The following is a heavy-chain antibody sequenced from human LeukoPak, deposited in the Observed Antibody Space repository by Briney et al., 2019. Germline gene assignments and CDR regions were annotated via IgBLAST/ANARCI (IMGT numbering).Heavy chain of an antibody. Sequence: GGSLRLSCAASGFTFSSYSMNWVRQAPGKLLEWVSSISSSSSYIYYADSVRGRFTISRDNAKNSLYLQMNSLRAEDTAVYYCARSRYCSGGNCYLDAFDIWGQGTMVTVSS. CDR1: GFTFSSYS. V-gene: IGHV3-21*01. CDR3: ARSRYCSGGNCYLDAFDI. D-gene: IGHD2-15*01. J-gene: IGHJ3*02. CDR2: ISSSSSYI.